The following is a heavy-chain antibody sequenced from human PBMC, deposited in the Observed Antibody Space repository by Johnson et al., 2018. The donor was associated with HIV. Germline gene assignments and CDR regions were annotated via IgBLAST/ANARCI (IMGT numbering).Heavy chain of an antibody. CDR3: AKGSGSGWLRDAFDI. Sequence: QVQLVESGGGVVQPGGSLRLSCAASGFTFSSNAMHWVRQAPGKGLEWVAFIVYDGSKKYYADSMKGRFTISRDNSKNTLYLEMNSLRAEDTAVYYCAKGSGSGWLRDAFDIWGQGTMVTVSS. J-gene: IGHJ3*02. CDR1: GFTFSSNA. CDR2: IVYDGSKK. D-gene: IGHD6-19*01. V-gene: IGHV3-30*02.